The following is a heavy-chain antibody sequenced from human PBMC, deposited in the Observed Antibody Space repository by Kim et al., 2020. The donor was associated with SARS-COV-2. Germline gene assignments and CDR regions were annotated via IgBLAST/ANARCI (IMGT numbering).Heavy chain of an antibody. CDR3: ASPRSSSGWYYY. CDR1: EFTFSGYD. D-gene: IGHD6-19*01. CDR2: ISSSGSAT. Sequence: GGSLRLSCAASEFTFSGYDMNWVRQAPGQGLEWVSYISSSGSATYYADSVRGRFTISRDNAKNSLYLQMNSLRAEGTAVYYCASPRSSSGWYYYWGQGTLVTVSS. V-gene: IGHV3-48*03. J-gene: IGHJ4*02.